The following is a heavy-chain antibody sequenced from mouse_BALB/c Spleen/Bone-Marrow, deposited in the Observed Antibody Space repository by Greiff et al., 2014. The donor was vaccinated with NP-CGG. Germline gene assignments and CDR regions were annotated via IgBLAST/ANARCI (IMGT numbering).Heavy chain of an antibody. J-gene: IGHJ1*01. CDR3: ARVYGWYFDV. D-gene: IGHD1-1*01. Sequence: DVQLVESGGGLVQPGGSLKLSCVASGFTFSSYGMSWVRQTPDKRLELVATINNNGGSTYYPDSVKGQFTISRDNDKNTLYLQMSSLKSEDTAMYYCARVYGWYFDVWGAGTTVTVSS. V-gene: IGHV5-6-3*01. CDR1: GFTFSSYG. CDR2: INNNGGST.